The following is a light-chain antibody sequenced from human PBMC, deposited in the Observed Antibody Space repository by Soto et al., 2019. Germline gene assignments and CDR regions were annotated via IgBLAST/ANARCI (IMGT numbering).Light chain of an antibody. CDR1: SSDVGGYNY. Sequence: ALTQPTSLSVSPGQSVTISFTGTSSDVGGYNYVSWYQQHPGKAPKLIVYDVTERPSGVPDRFSGSKSGNTASLTISGLQAEDEADYSCCSFAGSYSYVFGTGTKVTVL. CDR3: CSFAGSYSYV. CDR2: DVT. V-gene: IGLV2-11*01. J-gene: IGLJ1*01.